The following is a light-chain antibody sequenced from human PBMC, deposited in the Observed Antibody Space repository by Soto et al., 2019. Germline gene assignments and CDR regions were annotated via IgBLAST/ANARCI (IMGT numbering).Light chain of an antibody. CDR1: QSVSSN. J-gene: IGKJ4*01. CDR3: QQYGTLPLT. CDR2: GAS. V-gene: IGKV3-20*01. Sequence: EIVMTQSPATLSASPGERATLSCRASQSVSSNLAWYQQKPGQAPRLLIYGASTRATGIPDRFSGSGSGTDFTLTISRLEPEDFAVFYCQQYGTLPLTFGGGTKVDIK.